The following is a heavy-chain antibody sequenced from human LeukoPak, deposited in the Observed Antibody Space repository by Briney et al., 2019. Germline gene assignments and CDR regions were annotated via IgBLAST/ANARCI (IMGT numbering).Heavy chain of an antibody. J-gene: IGHJ4*02. CDR2: IYYSGRT. V-gene: IGHV4-38-2*02. D-gene: IGHD1-26*01. Sequence: PSETLSLTCTVSGYSISSGYYWGWIRQPPGKGLEWIGSIYYSGRTYYNPSLKSRVTISVDTSKNQFSLKLSSVTAADTAVYYCASWGATHHSFDYWGQGTLVTVSS. CDR1: GYSISSGYY. CDR3: ASWGATHHSFDY.